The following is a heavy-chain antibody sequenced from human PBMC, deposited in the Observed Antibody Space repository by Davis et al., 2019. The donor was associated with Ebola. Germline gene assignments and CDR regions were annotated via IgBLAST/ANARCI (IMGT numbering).Heavy chain of an antibody. Sequence: SETLSLTCAVYGGSFSGYYWSWIRKPQGKGLAWIGIIYYSGNTYSNPSLKCRVTLSVDTSKNQISLKLSSVTAADTAVYYCARARPYNWHDVLDYWGQGTLVTVSS. V-gene: IGHV4-34*01. CDR1: GGSFSGYY. J-gene: IGHJ4*02. D-gene: IGHD1-20*01. CDR2: IYYSGNT. CDR3: ARARPYNWHDVLDY.